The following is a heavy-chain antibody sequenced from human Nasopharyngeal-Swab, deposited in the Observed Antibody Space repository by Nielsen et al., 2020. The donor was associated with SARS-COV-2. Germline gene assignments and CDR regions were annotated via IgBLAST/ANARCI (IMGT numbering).Heavy chain of an antibody. V-gene: IGHV3-33*01. CDR2: IWYDGSNK. CDR3: ARGQESYSSSWLNWYFDL. Sequence: GGSLRLSCAASGFTFSNYGMHWVRQAQGKGLEWVAVIWYDGSNKYYADSVKGRFTISRDNSKNTLYLQMNSLRAEDTAVYYCARGQESYSSSWLNWYFDLWGRGTLVTVSS. J-gene: IGHJ2*01. D-gene: IGHD6-13*01. CDR1: GFTFSNYG.